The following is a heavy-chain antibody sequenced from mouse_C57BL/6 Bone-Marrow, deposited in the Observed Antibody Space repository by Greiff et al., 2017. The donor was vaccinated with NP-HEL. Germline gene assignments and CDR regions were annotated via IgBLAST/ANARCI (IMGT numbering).Heavy chain of an antibody. CDR3: ARWGDVYYEAWFAY. CDR2: INPNNGGT. V-gene: IGHV1-26*01. Sequence: VHVKQSGPELVKPGASVKISCKASGYTFTDYYMNWVKQSPGKSLEWIGDINPNNGGTSYNQKFKGKATLTVDKSSSTAYMELRSLTSEDSAVYDCARWGDVYYEAWFAYWGQGTLVTVSA. D-gene: IGHD2-3*01. J-gene: IGHJ3*01. CDR1: GYTFTDYY.